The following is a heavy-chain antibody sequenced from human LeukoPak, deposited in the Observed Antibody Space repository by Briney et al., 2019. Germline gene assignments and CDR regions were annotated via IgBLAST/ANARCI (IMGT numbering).Heavy chain of an antibody. D-gene: IGHD1-26*01. CDR3: VKENSENYYGGGDY. J-gene: IGHJ4*02. CDR2: ISSIGGST. Sequence: SGGSLRLSCPASGFTFSSYAMHWVRQAPGKGLEYVSAISSIGGSTYYADSVKGRFTISRDNSKNTLYLQMSALRAEDTAVYYCVKENSENYYGGGDYWGQGTLVTVSS. CDR1: GFTFSSYA. V-gene: IGHV3-64D*06.